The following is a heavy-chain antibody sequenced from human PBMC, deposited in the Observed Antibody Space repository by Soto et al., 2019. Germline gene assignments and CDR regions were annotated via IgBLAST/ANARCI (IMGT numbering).Heavy chain of an antibody. Sequence: QVQLQQWGAGLLKPSETLSLTCAVYGGSFSGYYWSWIRQPPGKGLEWIGEINHSGSTNYHPSLKSCSAISADTAKNQFFLKLTAVSPAATAAYYCARLVVVLAARGTYYYYYCMDVCGQGTTATVSS. CDR1: GGSFSGYY. D-gene: IGHD2-2*01. CDR2: INHSGST. V-gene: IGHV4-34*01. J-gene: IGHJ6*02. CDR3: ARLVVVLAARGTYYYYYCMDV.